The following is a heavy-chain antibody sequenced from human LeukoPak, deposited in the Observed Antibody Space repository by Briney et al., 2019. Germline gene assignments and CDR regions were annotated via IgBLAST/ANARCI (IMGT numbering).Heavy chain of an antibody. J-gene: IGHJ4*02. D-gene: IGHD3-22*01. Sequence: SETLSLTCTVSGGSISSYYWSWIRQPPGKGLEWIGYIYYSGSTNYNPSLRSRVTISVDTSKNQFSLKLNSVTAADTAVYYCARRGGDSSGNFDYWGQGTLVTVSS. CDR1: GGSISSYY. V-gene: IGHV4-59*08. CDR3: ARRGGDSSGNFDY. CDR2: IYYSGST.